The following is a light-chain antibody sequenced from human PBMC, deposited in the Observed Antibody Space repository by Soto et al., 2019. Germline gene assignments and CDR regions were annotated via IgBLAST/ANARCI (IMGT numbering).Light chain of an antibody. CDR2: GNS. CDR3: QSYDSSLSGFVV. Sequence: QSVLTQPPSGSGAPGQRVTISCTGSSSNIGAGYDVHWYQQLPGTAPKLLIYGNSNRPSGVPDRFSGSKSGTSASLAITGLQAEDEADHYCQSYDSSLSGFVVFGGGTQLTLL. J-gene: IGLJ2*01. V-gene: IGLV1-40*01. CDR1: SSNIGAGYD.